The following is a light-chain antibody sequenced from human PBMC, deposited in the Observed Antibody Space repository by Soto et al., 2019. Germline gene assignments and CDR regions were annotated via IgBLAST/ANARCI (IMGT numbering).Light chain of an antibody. J-gene: IGLJ1*01. CDR3: CSYAGVSTFV. CDR2: EVT. Sequence: QSALTQPASVSGSPGQSITISCTGTSSDVGSYDLVSWYQQHPGKAPRLIIYEVTKRPSGVSNRFSGSKSGSTASLTFSGLQAEDEAGYFCCSYAGVSTFVFGTGTKVT. CDR1: SSDVGSYDL. V-gene: IGLV2-23*02.